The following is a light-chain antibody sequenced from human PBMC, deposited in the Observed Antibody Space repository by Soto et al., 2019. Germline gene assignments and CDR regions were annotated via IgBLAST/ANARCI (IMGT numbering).Light chain of an antibody. V-gene: IGKV3-11*01. CDR2: DAS. Sequence: EIVLTQSPATLSLSPGEGATLSCRASQSVGSYLAWYQQKPGQAPRLLIYDASNRATGIPARFSGSGSGTDFTLTISSLEPDDFAVYYCQQRSNWPPLTFGGGTKVEIK. CDR1: QSVGSY. CDR3: QQRSNWPPLT. J-gene: IGKJ4*01.